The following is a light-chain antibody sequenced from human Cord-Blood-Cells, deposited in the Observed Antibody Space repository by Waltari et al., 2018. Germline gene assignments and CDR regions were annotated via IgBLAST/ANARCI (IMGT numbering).Light chain of an antibody. CDR2: GVS. J-gene: IGLJ3*02. Sequence: QSALTQPASVSGSPGQSITISCTGTSSDVGGYNYVSWYQQHPGKAPKLMIYGVSKRPSGVSNRFSGSKPGNTASLTISGLQAEDEADYYCSSYTSSSTWVFGGGTKLTVL. CDR1: SSDVGGYNY. V-gene: IGLV2-14*01. CDR3: SSYTSSSTWV.